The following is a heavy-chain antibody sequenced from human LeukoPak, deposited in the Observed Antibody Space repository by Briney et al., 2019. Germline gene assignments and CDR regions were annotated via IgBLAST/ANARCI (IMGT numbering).Heavy chain of an antibody. CDR1: GFTFDVDA. CDR3: AKDIKAAVTGAFVI. V-gene: IGHV3-9*01. Sequence: RRCLRLSCAPPGFTFDVDAMQSVRPALREGLGRVSGICWNRGSIGYADSVKGRFTISRDNAKNSLYLQMNSLRAEDTTLYYCAKDIKAAVTGAFVIWGEGTMVTVSS. D-gene: IGHD2-8*02. CDR2: ICWNRGSI. J-gene: IGHJ3*02.